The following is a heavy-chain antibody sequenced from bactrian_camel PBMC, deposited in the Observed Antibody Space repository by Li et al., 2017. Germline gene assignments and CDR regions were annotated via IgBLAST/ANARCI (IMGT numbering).Heavy chain of an antibody. CDR1: GNLFRRAS. J-gene: IGHJ4*01. Sequence: HVQLVESGGGSVQAGGSLRLSCAASGNLFRRASCMGWFRQAPGKEREVVSTISRAGTTTYADSVKGRFSVSQDSSKHTLYLQMNSLKSDDTAMYYCECRGQRDDYWGQGTQVTVS. CDR2: ISRAGTT. CDR3: ECRGQRDDY. V-gene: IGHV3S53*01.